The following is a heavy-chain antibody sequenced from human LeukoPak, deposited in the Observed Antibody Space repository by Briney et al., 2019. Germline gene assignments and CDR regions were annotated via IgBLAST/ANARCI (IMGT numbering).Heavy chain of an antibody. CDR2: ISSSSSYI. V-gene: IGHV3-21*01. CDR1: GFTFSSYS. D-gene: IGHD5-24*01. Sequence: GGSLRLSCAASGFTFSSYSMNWVRQAPGKGLEWVSSISSSSSYIYYADSVKGRFTISRDNAKNSLYPQMNSLRAEDTAVYYCARQRDGYNYAAEFDYWGQGTLVTVSS. CDR3: ARQRDGYNYAAEFDY. J-gene: IGHJ4*02.